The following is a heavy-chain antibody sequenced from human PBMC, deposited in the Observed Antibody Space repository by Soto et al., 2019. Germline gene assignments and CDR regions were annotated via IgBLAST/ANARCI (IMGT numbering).Heavy chain of an antibody. CDR2: ISSSSSTI. V-gene: IGHV3-48*01. Sequence: GRSLRLSCAASGFTFSSYSMNWVRQAPGKGLEWVSYISSSSSTIYYADSVKGRFTISRDNAKNSLYLQMNSLRAEDTAVYYCARDNGLEPYFPIGPYYFDYWGQGTLVTVSS. CDR1: GFTFSSYS. J-gene: IGHJ4*02. CDR3: ARDNGLEPYFPIGPYYFDY. D-gene: IGHD1-1*01.